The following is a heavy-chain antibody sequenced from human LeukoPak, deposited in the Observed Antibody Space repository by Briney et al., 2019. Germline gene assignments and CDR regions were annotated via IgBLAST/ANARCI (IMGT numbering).Heavy chain of an antibody. CDR2: IYYSGST. CDR1: GGSISSYY. J-gene: IGHJ4*02. V-gene: IGHV4-59*08. Sequence: SETLSLTCTVSGGSISSYYWSWIRQPPGKGLEWIGYIYYSGSTNYNPSLKSRVTMSVDTSKNQFSLNLTSVTAADTAVYYCASDYSDYYLDYWGQGTLVTVSS. D-gene: IGHD4-11*01. CDR3: ASDYSDYYLDY.